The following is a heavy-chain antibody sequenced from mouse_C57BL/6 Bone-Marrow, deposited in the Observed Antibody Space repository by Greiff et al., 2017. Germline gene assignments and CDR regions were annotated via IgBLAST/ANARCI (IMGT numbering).Heavy chain of an antibody. V-gene: IGHV1-9*01. Sequence: VKLMESGAELMKPGASVKLSCKATGYTFTGYWIEWVKQRPGHGLEWIGEILPGSGSTNYTEQFKGKATFTADTSSNTAYMQLSSLTTEDSAIYFCARESLRPYYFDYWGQGTTLTVSS. CDR2: ILPGSGST. D-gene: IGHD2-12*01. J-gene: IGHJ2*01. CDR3: ARESLRPYYFDY. CDR1: GYTFTGYW.